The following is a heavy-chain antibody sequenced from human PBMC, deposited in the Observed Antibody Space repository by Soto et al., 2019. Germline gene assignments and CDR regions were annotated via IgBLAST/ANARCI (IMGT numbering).Heavy chain of an antibody. CDR2: INPSGGST. Sequence: GASVKVSCKASGYTFTSYYMHWVRQAPGQGLEWMGIINPSGGSTSYAQKFQGRVTITRDTSASTAYMELSSLRSEDTAVYYCARGKSDGACAYGRSTSCPWDYWGQGTLVTVSS. J-gene: IGHJ4*02. CDR3: ARGKSDGACAYGRSTSCPWDY. D-gene: IGHD2-2*01. CDR1: GYTFTSYY. V-gene: IGHV1-46*01.